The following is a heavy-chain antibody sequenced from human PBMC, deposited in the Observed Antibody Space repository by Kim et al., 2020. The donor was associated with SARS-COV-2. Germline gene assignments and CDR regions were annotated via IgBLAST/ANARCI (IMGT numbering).Heavy chain of an antibody. CDR1: GGTFSSYA. CDR2: IIPIFGTA. Sequence: SVKVSCKASGGTFSSYAISWVRQAPGQGLEWMGGIIPIFGTANYAQKFQGRVTITADESTSTAYMELSSLRSEDTAVYYCASIPGIAVAGTGPDADYWGQGTLVTVSS. CDR3: ASIPGIAVAGTGPDADY. J-gene: IGHJ4*02. D-gene: IGHD6-19*01. V-gene: IGHV1-69*13.